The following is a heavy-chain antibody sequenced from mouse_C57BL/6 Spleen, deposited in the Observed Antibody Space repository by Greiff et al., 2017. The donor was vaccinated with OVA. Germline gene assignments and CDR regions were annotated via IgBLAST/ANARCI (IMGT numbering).Heavy chain of an antibody. J-gene: IGHJ3*01. V-gene: IGHV14-4*01. CDR1: GFNIKDDY. D-gene: IGHD1-1*01. Sequence: EVQLQQSGAELVRPGASVKLSCTASGFNIKDDYMHWVKQRPEQGLEWIGWIDPENGDTEYASKFQGKATITADTSSNTAYLQLSSLTSEDTAVYYCTLYLNYYGSSYGFAYWGQGTLVTVSA. CDR2: IDPENGDT. CDR3: TLYLNYYGSSYGFAY.